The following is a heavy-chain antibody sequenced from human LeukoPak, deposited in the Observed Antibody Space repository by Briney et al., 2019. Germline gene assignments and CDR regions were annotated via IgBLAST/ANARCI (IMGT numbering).Heavy chain of an antibody. D-gene: IGHD6-19*01. V-gene: IGHV4-34*01. Sequence: SETLSLTCAVYGGSFSGYYWSWIRQPPGKGLEWIGEINHSGSTNYNPSLKSRVTISVDTSKNQFSLKLSSVTAADTAVYYCARGHIGYSSGWYAYWGQGTLVTVSP. J-gene: IGHJ4*02. CDR2: INHSGST. CDR3: ARGHIGYSSGWYAY. CDR1: GGSFSGYY.